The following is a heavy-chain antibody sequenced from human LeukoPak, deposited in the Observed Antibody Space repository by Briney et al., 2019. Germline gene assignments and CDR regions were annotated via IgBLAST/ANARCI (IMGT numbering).Heavy chain of an antibody. J-gene: IGHJ6*03. CDR3: ARAPVGYSSSSYYYYYMDV. V-gene: IGHV4-61*02. CDR1: GGSISSGSYY. D-gene: IGHD6-6*01. Sequence: SQTLSLTCTVSGGSISSGSYYWSWIRQPAGKGLEWIGRIYTSGSTNYNPSLKSRVTISVDTSKNQFSLKLSSVTAADTAVYYCARAPVGYSSSSYYYYYMDVWGKGTTVTVSS. CDR2: IYTSGST.